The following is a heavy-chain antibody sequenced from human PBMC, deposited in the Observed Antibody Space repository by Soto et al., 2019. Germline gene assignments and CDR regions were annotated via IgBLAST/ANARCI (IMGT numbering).Heavy chain of an antibody. D-gene: IGHD4-17*01. CDR3: ARSPARRDHIMTTGVFDY. CDR2: IIPIFGTA. J-gene: IGHJ4*02. V-gene: IGHV1-69*13. Sequence: GASVKVSCKASGGTFSSYAISWVRQAPGQGLEWMGGIIPIFGTANYAQKFQGRVTITADESTSTAYMELSSLRSEDTAVYYCARSPARRDHIMTTGVFDYWGQGTLVTVSS. CDR1: GGTFSSYA.